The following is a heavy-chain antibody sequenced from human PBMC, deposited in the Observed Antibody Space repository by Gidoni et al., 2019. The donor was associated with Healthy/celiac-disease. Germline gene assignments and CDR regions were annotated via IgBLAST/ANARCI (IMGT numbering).Heavy chain of an antibody. CDR1: GFTFDDYA. D-gene: IGHD6-13*01. CDR2: ISWNSGSI. V-gene: IGHV3-9*01. Sequence: EVQLVEYGGGLVQPGRSLRLSCAASGFTFDDYAMHWCRQAPGKGLEWVSGISWNSGSIGYADSVKGRFTIARDNAKNSLYLQMNSLRAEDTALYYCAKPRASGYSSSWYFDYWGQGTLATVSS. J-gene: IGHJ4*02. CDR3: AKPRASGYSSSWYFDY.